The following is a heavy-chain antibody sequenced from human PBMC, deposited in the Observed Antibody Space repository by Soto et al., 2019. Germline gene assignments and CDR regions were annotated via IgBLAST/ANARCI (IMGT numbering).Heavy chain of an antibody. CDR3: ARGNGYPYNWFDP. V-gene: IGHV1-3*01. J-gene: IGHJ5*02. Sequence: QVQLVQSGAEVKKPGASVKVSFKASGYTFTDYALHWVRQAPGQRLEWMGWINSGNGYTTYSQKFQDRVTITRDTSASTAYMELSSLRSEDTAVYYCARGNGYPYNWFDPWGQGTLVTVSS. CDR2: INSGNGYT. CDR1: GYTFTDYA. D-gene: IGHD3-22*01.